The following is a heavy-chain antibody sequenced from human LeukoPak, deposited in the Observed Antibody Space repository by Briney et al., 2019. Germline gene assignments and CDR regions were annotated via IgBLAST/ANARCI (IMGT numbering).Heavy chain of an antibody. CDR3: AREMTTVTYAFDI. CDR2: IRHDGSET. V-gene: IGHV3-7*01. J-gene: IGHJ3*02. D-gene: IGHD4-17*01. Sequence: GGSLRLSCAASGFPFSSYWMSWVRQAPGKGLEWVANIRHDGSETYYVDSLRGRFTISRDNAKNLVYLQMSSLRAEDTAIYYCAREMTTVTYAFDIWGQGTMVTVSS. CDR1: GFPFSSYW.